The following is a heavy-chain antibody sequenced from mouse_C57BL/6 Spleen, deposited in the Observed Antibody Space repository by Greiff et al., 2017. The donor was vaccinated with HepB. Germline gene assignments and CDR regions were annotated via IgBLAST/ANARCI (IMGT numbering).Heavy chain of an antibody. CDR1: GYTFTSYT. D-gene: IGHD2-3*01. J-gene: IGHJ2*01. CDR2: INPSSGYT. CDR3: ARDGYYPFFDY. V-gene: IGHV1-4*01. Sequence: QVQLQQSGAELARPGASVKMSCKASGYTFTSYTMHWVKQRPGQGLEWIGYINPSSGYTKYNQKFKDKATLTADKSSSTAYMQLSSLTSEDSAVYYCARDGYYPFFDYWGQGTTLTVSS.